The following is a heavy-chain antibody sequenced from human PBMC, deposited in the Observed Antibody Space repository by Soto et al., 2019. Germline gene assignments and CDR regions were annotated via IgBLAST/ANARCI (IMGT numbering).Heavy chain of an antibody. J-gene: IGHJ4*02. D-gene: IGHD2-2*01. V-gene: IGHV4-59*08. CDR2: IYYSGST. Sequence: SETLSLTCTVSGGSISSYYWSWIRQPPGKGLEWIGYIYYSGSTNYNPSLKSRVTISVDTSKNQFSLKLSSVTAADTAVYYCARRYCSSTSCLMDYWGQGTLVTVSS. CDR1: GGSISSYY. CDR3: ARRYCSSTSCLMDY.